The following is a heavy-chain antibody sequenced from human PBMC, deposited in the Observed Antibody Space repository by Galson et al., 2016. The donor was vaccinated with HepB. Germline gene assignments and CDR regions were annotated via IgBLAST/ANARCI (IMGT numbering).Heavy chain of an antibody. CDR3: WGDYY. J-gene: IGHJ4*02. CDR2: LKRKSDGGTA. D-gene: IGHD4-17*01. V-gene: IGHV3-15*01. CDR1: GFSVSNDW. Sequence: SLRLSCAASGFSVSNDWMHWVRQAPGKGLEWVGLLKRKSDGGTANYAAPLKGRFTISRDDSKNTLYLQMNSLMTEDTGVYYCWGDYYWGQGTLVTVSS.